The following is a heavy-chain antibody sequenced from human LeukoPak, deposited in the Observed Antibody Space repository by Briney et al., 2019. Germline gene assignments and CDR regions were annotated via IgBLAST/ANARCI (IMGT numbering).Heavy chain of an antibody. CDR3: ARARASGRSGFDY. J-gene: IGHJ4*02. Sequence: GRSLRLSCAASGFTFSSYGMHWVRQAPGKGLEWVAVISYDGSNEYYADSVKGRFTISRDNSKNTLYLQMNSLRDEDTAVYYCARARASGRSGFDYWGQGILVTVSS. D-gene: IGHD2-15*01. CDR2: ISYDGSNE. CDR1: GFTFSSYG. V-gene: IGHV3-30*03.